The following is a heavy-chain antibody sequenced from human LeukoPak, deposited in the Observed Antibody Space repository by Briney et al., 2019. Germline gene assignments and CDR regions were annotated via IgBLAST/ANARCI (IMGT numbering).Heavy chain of an antibody. CDR1: GFTFSSYW. V-gene: IGHV3-74*01. CDR2: INSDGSST. Sequence: PGGSLRLSCAASGFTFSSYWMHWVRQAPGKGLVWVSRINSDGSSTSYADSVKSRFTISRDNAKNTLYLQMNSLRAEDTAVYYCARATRYSYPRVDYWGQGTLVTVSS. CDR3: ARATRYSYPRVDY. J-gene: IGHJ4*02. D-gene: IGHD5-18*01.